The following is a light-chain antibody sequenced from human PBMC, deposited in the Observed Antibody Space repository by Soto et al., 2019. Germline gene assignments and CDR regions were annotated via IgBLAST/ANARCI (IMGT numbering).Light chain of an antibody. CDR2: ANN. J-gene: IGLJ2*01. V-gene: IGLV1-40*01. CDR3: QSYDMSLSGVV. Sequence: QLVLTQPPSVSGAPGQRVTISCTGSGSNIGAGYDVHWYLQLPGRAPKLIIFANNNRPSGVPDRFSGSKSGTSASLAITGLQAEDEADYYCQSYDMSLSGVVFGGGTKLTVL. CDR1: GSNIGAGYD.